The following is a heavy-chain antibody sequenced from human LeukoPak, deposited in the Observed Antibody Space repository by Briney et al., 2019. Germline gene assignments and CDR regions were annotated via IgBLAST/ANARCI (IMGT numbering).Heavy chain of an antibody. V-gene: IGHV1-46*01. CDR2: INPSGGST. D-gene: IGHD3-3*01. Sequence: ASVKVSCKASGYTFTSYYMHWVRQAPGQGLEWMGIINPSGGSTSYTQKFQGRVTMTRDTSTSTVYMELSSLRSEDTAVYYCAREGFPPKISDFWSGLGPYYYYGMDVWGQGATVTVSS. CDR1: GYTFTSYY. J-gene: IGHJ6*02. CDR3: AREGFPPKISDFWSGLGPYYYYGMDV.